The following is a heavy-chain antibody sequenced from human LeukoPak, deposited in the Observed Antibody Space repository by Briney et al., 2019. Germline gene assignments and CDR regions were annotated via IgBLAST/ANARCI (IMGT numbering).Heavy chain of an antibody. J-gene: IGHJ4*02. Sequence: GGSLRLSCAASGFTFSSYGMHWVRQAPGKGLEWVAVISYDGSNKYYADSVKGRFTISRDSSKNTLYLQMNSLRAEDTAVYYCAKGALLWFGELLSPLDYWGQGTLVTVSS. V-gene: IGHV3-30*18. CDR1: GFTFSSYG. D-gene: IGHD3-10*01. CDR3: AKGALLWFGELLSPLDY. CDR2: ISYDGSNK.